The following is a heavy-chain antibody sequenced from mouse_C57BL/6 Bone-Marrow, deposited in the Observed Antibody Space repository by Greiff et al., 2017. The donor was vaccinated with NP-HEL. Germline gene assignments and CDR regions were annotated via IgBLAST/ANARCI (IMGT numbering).Heavy chain of an antibody. CDR3: ARQELWLRRGYFDV. V-gene: IGHV1-81*01. CDR1: GYTFTSYG. J-gene: IGHJ1*03. D-gene: IGHD2-2*01. CDR2: IYPRSGNT. Sequence: VQVVESGAELARPGASVKLSCKASGYTFTSYGISWVQQRTGQGLEWIGEIYPRSGNTYYNEKFKGKATLTADKSSSTAYMELRSLTSEDSAVYFCARQELWLRRGYFDVWGTGTTVTVSS.